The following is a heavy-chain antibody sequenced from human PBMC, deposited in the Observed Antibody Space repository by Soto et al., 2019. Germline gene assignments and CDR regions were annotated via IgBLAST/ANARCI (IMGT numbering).Heavy chain of an antibody. Sequence: ASVKVSCKASGYTFTSYAMHWVRQAPGQRLEWMGWINAGNGNTKYSQKFQGRVTITRDTSASTAYMELSSLRSEDTAVYYCARGPGYQLLFDYWGQGTLVTVSS. J-gene: IGHJ4*02. CDR1: GYTFTSYA. CDR2: INAGNGNT. V-gene: IGHV1-3*01. CDR3: ARGPGYQLLFDY. D-gene: IGHD2-2*01.